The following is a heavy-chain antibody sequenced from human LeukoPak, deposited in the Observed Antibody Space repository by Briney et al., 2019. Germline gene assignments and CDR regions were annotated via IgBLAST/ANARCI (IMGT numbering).Heavy chain of an antibody. J-gene: IGHJ5*02. CDR1: GGSISSGGYY. CDR2: IYHSGST. Sequence: SQTLSLTCTVSGGSISSGGYYWSWIRQPQGKGLEWIGYIYHSGSTYYNPSLKSRVTISVDRSKNQFSLKLSSVTAADTAVYYCARSDIVVVPAAINPRGGWWFDPWGQGTLVTVSS. V-gene: IGHV4-30-2*01. D-gene: IGHD2-2*02. CDR3: ARSDIVVVPAAINPRGGWWFDP.